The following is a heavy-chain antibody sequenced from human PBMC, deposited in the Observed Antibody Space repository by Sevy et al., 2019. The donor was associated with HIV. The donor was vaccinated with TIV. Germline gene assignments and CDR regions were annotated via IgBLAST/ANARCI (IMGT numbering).Heavy chain of an antibody. CDR1: GYPISSGYY. Sequence: SETLSLTCAVSGYPISSGYYWGWIRQPPGKGLEWIGSIYHSGSTYYNPSIKSRVTISVDTSKNQFSLKLSTVTAGDTAVYYCARVKREWGGLQVRANYYYMDVWGKGTTVTVSS. D-gene: IGHD3-16*01. J-gene: IGHJ6*03. V-gene: IGHV4-38-2*01. CDR3: ARVKREWGGLQVRANYYYMDV. CDR2: IYHSGST.